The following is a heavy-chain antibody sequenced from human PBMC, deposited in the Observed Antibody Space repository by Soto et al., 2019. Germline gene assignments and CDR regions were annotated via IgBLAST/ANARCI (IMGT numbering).Heavy chain of an antibody. CDR3: ARESAGSHKNNWFDP. Sequence: QITLKESGPTLVKPTQTLTLTCAFSGLSLTTNGLSVGWVRQPPGKALEWLALIYWDDDKRYSPSLKSRLTINRDTSQNQVVLTMTNMDPVDTAVYYCARESAGSHKNNWFDPWGQGTLVTVSS. CDR1: GLSLTTNGLS. D-gene: IGHD3-10*01. V-gene: IGHV2-5*02. J-gene: IGHJ5*02. CDR2: IYWDDDK.